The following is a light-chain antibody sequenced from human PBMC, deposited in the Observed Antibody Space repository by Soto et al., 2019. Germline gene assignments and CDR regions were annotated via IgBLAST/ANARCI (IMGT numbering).Light chain of an antibody. CDR2: EVS. CDR3: SSLTRSDTWV. CDR1: SSDVGSYNR. Sequence: QPVLTQRASVSGSPGQSITISCTGGSSDVGSYNRVSWYRQHPGKAPQLIIYEVSNRPSGVSNRFSGSKSGNTASLTISGLQAEDEADYFCSSLTRSDTWVIGGGTKLTVL. J-gene: IGLJ3*02. V-gene: IGLV2-14*02.